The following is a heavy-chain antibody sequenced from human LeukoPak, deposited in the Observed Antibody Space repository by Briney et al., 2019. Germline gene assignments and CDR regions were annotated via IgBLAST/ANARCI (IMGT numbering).Heavy chain of an antibody. CDR2: ISGSGGST. D-gene: IGHD3-22*01. CDR3: AKTRYYYDSSGYHQYFDY. CDR1: GFTVSSNY. J-gene: IGHJ4*02. Sequence: PGGSLRLSCAASGFTVSSNYMSWVRQAPGKGLEWVSAISGSGGSTYYADSVKGRFTISRDNSKNTLYLQMNSLRAEDTAVYYCAKTRYYYDSSGYHQYFDYWGQGTLVTVSS. V-gene: IGHV3-23*01.